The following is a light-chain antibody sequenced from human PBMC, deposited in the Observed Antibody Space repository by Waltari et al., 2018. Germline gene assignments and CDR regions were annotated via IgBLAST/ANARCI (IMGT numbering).Light chain of an antibody. CDR2: GAS. CDR1: QSVRSNY. V-gene: IGKV3-20*01. J-gene: IGKJ5*01. Sequence: EIVLTQSPGTLSLSPGERATLSCRASQSVRSNYLAWYQQKPGQAPRLLIYGASSRATGIPARFSGSGSGTDFTLTISRLEPEDFAVYYCQHYDSSLITFGQGTRLEIK. CDR3: QHYDSSLIT.